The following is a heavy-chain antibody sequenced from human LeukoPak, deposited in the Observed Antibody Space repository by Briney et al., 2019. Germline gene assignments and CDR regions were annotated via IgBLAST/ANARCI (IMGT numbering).Heavy chain of an antibody. D-gene: IGHD6-19*01. CDR1: GGSISSYY. CDR2: IYYSGST. J-gene: IGHJ4*02. V-gene: IGHV4-59*08. CDR3: ARLLSGRRAGTVDY. Sequence: PSETLSLTCTVSGGSISSYYWSWIRQPPGKGLEWIGYIYYSGSTNYNPSLKSRVTISVDTSKNQFSLKLSSVTAADTAVYYCARLLSGRRAGTVDYRGQGTLVTVSS.